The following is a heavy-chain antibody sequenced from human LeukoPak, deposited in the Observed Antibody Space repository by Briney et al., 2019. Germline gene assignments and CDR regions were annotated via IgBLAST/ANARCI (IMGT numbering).Heavy chain of an antibody. CDR1: GGTFSSYA. Sequence: SVKVSCKASGGTFSSYAISWVRQAPGQGLEWMGGIIPIFGTANYAQKFQGRVTITADESTSTAYMELSSLRSEDTAVYYCARVRVYDFWSGYYYYYYYGMDVWGQGTTVTVSS. V-gene: IGHV1-69*13. J-gene: IGHJ6*02. D-gene: IGHD3-3*01. CDR2: IIPIFGTA. CDR3: ARVRVYDFWSGYYYYYYYGMDV.